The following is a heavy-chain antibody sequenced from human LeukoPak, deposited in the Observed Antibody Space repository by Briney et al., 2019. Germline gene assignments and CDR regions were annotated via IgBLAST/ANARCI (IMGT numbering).Heavy chain of an antibody. CDR3: ARGDYYGSPKVVAA. V-gene: IGHV1-2*02. CDR1: GYTFTSYA. CDR2: INPNSGDT. D-gene: IGHD3-10*01. Sequence: ASVKVSCKASGYTFTSYAISWVRQAPGQGLEWMGGINPNSGDTNYAQKFQDRVTMTRDTSISTAYIELNFLRSDDTAVFYCARGDYYGSPKVVAAWGQGTLVTVSS. J-gene: IGHJ5*02.